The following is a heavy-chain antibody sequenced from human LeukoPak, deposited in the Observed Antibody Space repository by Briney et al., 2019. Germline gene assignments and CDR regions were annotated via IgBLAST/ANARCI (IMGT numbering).Heavy chain of an antibody. Sequence: ASVKVSCKASGYTFTSYGISWVRLAPGQGLGWMGSISAYNGNTRFAQKFQGRVFMTTDTSTSTAYMEQRSLRSDDTAVYYCARDQYDFVWGSYRPYFDYWGQGTLVTVSS. CDR3: ARDQYDFVWGSYRPYFDY. J-gene: IGHJ4*02. CDR2: ISAYNGNT. CDR1: GYTFTSYG. D-gene: IGHD3-16*02. V-gene: IGHV1-18*04.